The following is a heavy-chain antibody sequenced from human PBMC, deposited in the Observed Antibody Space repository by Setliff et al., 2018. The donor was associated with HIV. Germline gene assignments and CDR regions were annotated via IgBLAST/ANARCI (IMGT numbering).Heavy chain of an antibody. Sequence: PSETLSLTCTVSGGSIKSYYWNWIRQSPGKGLEWIGYIGYNGDTSYNPSLNSRVTLSVDRSKNQFSLKLSSVSAADTAVYFCARWGASGGRPDWHAFDMWGQGTMVTVSS. D-gene: IGHD2-15*01. J-gene: IGHJ3*02. CDR1: GGSIKSYY. V-gene: IGHV4-59*01. CDR3: ARWGASGGRPDWHAFDM. CDR2: IGYNGDT.